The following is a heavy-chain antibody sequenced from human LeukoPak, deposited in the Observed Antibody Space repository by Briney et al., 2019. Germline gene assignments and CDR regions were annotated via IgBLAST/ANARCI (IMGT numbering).Heavy chain of an antibody. V-gene: IGHV3-7*01. CDR2: IKEDGSEK. Sequence: GGSLRLSCAASGFTFSSYWMSWVRQVPGKGLEWVSNIKEDGSEKYYVDSVKGRFTISRDNAGNSLYMKMNSLRVEDTSVYYCARDPGGDCYSCLEYWGQGALVTVSS. J-gene: IGHJ4*02. CDR1: GFTFSSYW. CDR3: ARDPGGDCYSCLEY. D-gene: IGHD2-21*02.